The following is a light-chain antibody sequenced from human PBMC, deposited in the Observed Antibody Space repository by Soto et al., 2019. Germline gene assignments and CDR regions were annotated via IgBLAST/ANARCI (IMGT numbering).Light chain of an antibody. CDR2: NTY. J-gene: IGLJ2*01. Sequence: QSVLTQPPSASGTPGQRVTISCSGSSSNIGSHTVNWYQQLPGTAPRLLIYNTYYRPSGVPDRFSGSKSGTSASLAISGLQSEDEADYYCVAWDDSLNGVVFGGGTQLTVL. CDR3: VAWDDSLNGVV. V-gene: IGLV1-44*01. CDR1: SSNIGSHT.